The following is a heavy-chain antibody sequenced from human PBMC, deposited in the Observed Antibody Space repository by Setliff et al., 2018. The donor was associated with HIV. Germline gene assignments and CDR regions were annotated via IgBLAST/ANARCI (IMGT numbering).Heavy chain of an antibody. V-gene: IGHV4-4*07. CDR2: IYTSGST. D-gene: IGHD6-19*01. J-gene: IGHJ6*03. Sequence: PSETLSLTCTVSGGSISTYYWTWIRQPAGKGLEWIGRIYTSGSTNYNPSLKSRVTMSVDTSKNQFSLKLSSVTAADTAVYYCARGSDTTGWSRYYYYMDVWGKGTTVTVSS. CDR1: GGSISTYY. CDR3: ARGSDTTGWSRYYYYMDV.